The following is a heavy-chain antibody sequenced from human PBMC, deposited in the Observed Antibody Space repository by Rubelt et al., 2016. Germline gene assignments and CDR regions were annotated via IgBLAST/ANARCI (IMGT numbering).Heavy chain of an antibody. CDR3: AGGITIFGVASGYFDY. D-gene: IGHD3-3*01. CDR1: GGSISSGGYY. V-gene: IGHV4-31*03. Sequence: QVQLQESGPGLVKPPQTLSLTCTVSGGSISSGGYYWSWIRQHPGKGLEWIGYIYYSGSTYYNPALKSRVTISVDTSKNQFSLKLSSVTAADTAVYYCAGGITIFGVASGYFDYWGQGTLVTVSS. J-gene: IGHJ4*02. CDR2: IYYSGST.